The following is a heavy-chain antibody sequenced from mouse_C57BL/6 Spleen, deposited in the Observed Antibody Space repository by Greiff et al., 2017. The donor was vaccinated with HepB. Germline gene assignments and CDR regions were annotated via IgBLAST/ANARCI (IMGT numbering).Heavy chain of an antibody. Sequence: EVMLVESGGGLVQPGGSMKLSCVASGFTFSNYWMNWVRQSPEKGLEWVAQIRLKSDNYATHYAESVKGRFTISRDDSKSSVYLQMNNLRAEDTGIYYCTRNLNWDVAYWGQGTLVTVSA. J-gene: IGHJ3*01. CDR3: TRNLNWDVAY. D-gene: IGHD4-1*02. V-gene: IGHV6-3*01. CDR2: IRLKSDNYAT. CDR1: GFTFSNYW.